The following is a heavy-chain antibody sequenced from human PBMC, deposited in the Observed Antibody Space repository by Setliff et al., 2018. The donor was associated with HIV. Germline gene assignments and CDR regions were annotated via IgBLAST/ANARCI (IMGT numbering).Heavy chain of an antibody. CDR2: IFYSETVYYGGRT. CDR3: ARGVPLLPPHY. D-gene: IGHD2-21*02. J-gene: IGHJ4*02. Sequence: SETLSLTCTVSGGSISSNNYYWGWIRQPPGKGLEWIGSIFYSETVYYGGRTYYSPSLKSRVTISVDTSKSQFSLKLRSVTAADTAVYYCARGVPLLPPHYWGQGTLVTVSS. V-gene: IGHV4-39*07. CDR1: GGSISSNNYY.